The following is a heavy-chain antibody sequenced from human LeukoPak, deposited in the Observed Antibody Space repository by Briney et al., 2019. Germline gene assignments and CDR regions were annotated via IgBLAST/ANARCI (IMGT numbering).Heavy chain of an antibody. J-gene: IGHJ4*02. D-gene: IGHD3-10*01. CDR1: RYTFTSYY. CDR3: ARDGGSGSYYSPPDY. CDR2: INPSGGST. V-gene: IGHV1-46*01. Sequence: GASVKVSCKASRYTFTSYYMHWVRQAPGQGLEWMGIINPSGGSTSYAQKFQGRVTMTRDTSTSTVYMELSSLRSEDTAVYYCARDGGSGSYYSPPDYWGQGTLVTVSS.